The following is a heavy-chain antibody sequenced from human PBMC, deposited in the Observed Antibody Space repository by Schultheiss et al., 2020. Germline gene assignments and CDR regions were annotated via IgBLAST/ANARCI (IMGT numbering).Heavy chain of an antibody. CDR3: FGYCSGGSCYGTSDY. CDR2: IRNKANTYTT. CDR1: GFTFSSYW. D-gene: IGHD2-15*01. V-gene: IGHV3-72*01. J-gene: IGHJ4*02. Sequence: GGSLRLSCAASGFTFSSYWMSWVRQAPGKGLEWVGRIRNKANTYTTEYAASVKGRFTISRDDSKSIAYLQMNSLKTEDTAVYYCFGYCSGGSCYGTSDYWGEGTL.